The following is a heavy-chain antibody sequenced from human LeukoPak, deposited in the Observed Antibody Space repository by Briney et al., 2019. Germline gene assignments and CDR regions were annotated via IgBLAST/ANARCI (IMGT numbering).Heavy chain of an antibody. Sequence: SETLSLTCTVSGGSISSYYWSWIRQPPGKGLEWIGYIYYSGSTNYNPSLKSRVTISVDTSKNQFSLKLSSVTAADTAVYYCARIPPHQLLFAYYYYMDVWGKGTTVTVSS. CDR1: GGSISSYY. CDR3: ARIPPHQLLFAYYYYMDV. V-gene: IGHV4-59*01. J-gene: IGHJ6*03. CDR2: IYYSGST. D-gene: IGHD2-2*01.